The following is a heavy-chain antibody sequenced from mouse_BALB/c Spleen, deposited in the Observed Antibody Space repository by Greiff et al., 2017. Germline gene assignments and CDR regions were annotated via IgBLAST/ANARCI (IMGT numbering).Heavy chain of an antibody. Sequence: EVQLQESGGDLVKPGGSLKLSCAASGFTFSSYGMSWVRQTPDKRLEWVATISSGGSYTYYPDSVKGRFTISRDNAKNTLYLQMSSLKSDDTAMYYCARQDYRYDDAMDYWGQGTSVTVSA. D-gene: IGHD2-14*01. CDR3: ARQDYRYDDAMDY. J-gene: IGHJ4*01. CDR1: GFTFSSYG. CDR2: ISSGGSYT. V-gene: IGHV5-6*01.